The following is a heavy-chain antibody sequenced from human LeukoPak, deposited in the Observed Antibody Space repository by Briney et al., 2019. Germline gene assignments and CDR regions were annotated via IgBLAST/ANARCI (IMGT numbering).Heavy chain of an antibody. CDR3: ARGELLWSPGIYY. D-gene: IGHD3-10*01. Sequence: TSETLSLTCTVSGGSISSYYWSWIRQPPGKGLDWIGYIYYSGSTNYNPSLKSRVTISVDTSKNQFSLKLSSVTAADTAVYYCARGELLWSPGIYYWGQGTLVTVSS. CDR1: GGSISSYY. V-gene: IGHV4-59*01. J-gene: IGHJ4*02. CDR2: IYYSGST.